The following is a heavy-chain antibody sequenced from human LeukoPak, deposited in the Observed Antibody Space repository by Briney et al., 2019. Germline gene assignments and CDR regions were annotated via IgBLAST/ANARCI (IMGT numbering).Heavy chain of an antibody. CDR3: ARGRRGYSYGYPAFDY. CDR1: GYTFTGYY. D-gene: IGHD5-18*01. CDR2: INPNSGGT. J-gene: IGHJ4*02. Sequence: GASVKVSCKASGYTFTGYYMHWVRQAPGQGLEWMGWINPNSGGTNYAQKFQGRVTMTRDTSISTAYMELSRLRSDDTAVYYCARGRRGYSYGYPAFDYWGQGTLVTVSS. V-gene: IGHV1-2*02.